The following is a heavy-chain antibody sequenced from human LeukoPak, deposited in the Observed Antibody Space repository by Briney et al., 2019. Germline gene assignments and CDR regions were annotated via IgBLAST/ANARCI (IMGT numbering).Heavy chain of an antibody. J-gene: IGHJ4*02. CDR3: AKSPTPMNYYDSSGYYSGGWFDY. CDR2: ISGSGGGT. CDR1: GFTFSSYA. V-gene: IGHV3-23*01. Sequence: GGSLRLSCAASGFTFSSYAMSWVRQAPGKGLEWVSAISGSGGGTYYADSVKGRFTISRDNSKNTLYLQMNSLRAEDTAVYYCAKSPTPMNYYDSSGYYSGGWFDYWGQGTLVTVSS. D-gene: IGHD3-22*01.